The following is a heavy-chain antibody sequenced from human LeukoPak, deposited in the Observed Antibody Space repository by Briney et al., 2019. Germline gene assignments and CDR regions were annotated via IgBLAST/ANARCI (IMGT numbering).Heavy chain of an antibody. V-gene: IGHV4-4*07. CDR2: IYIGGST. J-gene: IGHJ3*02. D-gene: IGHD3-22*01. Sequence: SETLSLTSTVSGGFINSYYWSWIRQPAGKGLEWIGRIYIGGSTNYNPSLKSRVTISVDTSKNQFSLKLTSVTAADTAVYYCARESSSTYYLDAFDMWGQGTMVTVSS. CDR1: GGFINSYY. CDR3: ARESSSTYYLDAFDM.